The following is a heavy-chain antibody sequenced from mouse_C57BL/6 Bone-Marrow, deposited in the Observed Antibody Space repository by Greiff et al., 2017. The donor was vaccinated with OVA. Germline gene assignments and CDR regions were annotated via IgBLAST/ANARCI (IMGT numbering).Heavy chain of an antibody. CDR3: ARNLGYDYDRGFDY. D-gene: IGHD2-4*01. J-gene: IGHJ2*01. V-gene: IGHV2-2*01. CDR2: IWSGGST. CDR1: GFSLTSYG. Sequence: VQLQESGPGLVQPSQSLSITCTVSGFSLTSYGVHWVRQSPGKGLEWLGVIWSGGSTDYNAAFISRLSISKDNSKSQVFFKMNSLQADDTAIYYCARNLGYDYDRGFDYWGQGTTLTVSS.